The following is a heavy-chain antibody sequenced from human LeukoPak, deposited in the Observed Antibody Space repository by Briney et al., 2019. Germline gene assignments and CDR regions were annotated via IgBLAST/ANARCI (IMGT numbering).Heavy chain of an antibody. CDR1: RCTLPRYG. V-gene: IGHV1-18*01. CDR3: AGEGGDYGAFDY. J-gene: IGHJ4*02. D-gene: IGHD2-21*02. Sequence: ASVTVSRQASRCTLPRYGISGVRQAPGQGLAGMGWISAYNANTNYAQKLQGRVTKTTDTSTSTAYMELRSLRSGDTAVYYCAGEGGDYGAFDYWGQGTLVTVSS. CDR2: ISAYNANT.